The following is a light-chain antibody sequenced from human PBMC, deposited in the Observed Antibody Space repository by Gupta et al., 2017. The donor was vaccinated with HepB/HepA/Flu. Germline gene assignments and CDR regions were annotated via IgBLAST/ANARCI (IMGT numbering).Light chain of an antibody. CDR1: SSDVGGYNY. CDR2: DVS. Sequence: SALTQPATESGSPGQAITIPSTGTSSDVGGYNYVSWYQQHPGKAPKLIIYDVSNRPSGVPDRFSGSKSGTTASLTISGLQAEEEADYYCTSYTSSSTLVVFGGGTKLTVL. J-gene: IGLJ2*01. CDR3: TSYTSSSTLVV. V-gene: IGLV2-14*03.